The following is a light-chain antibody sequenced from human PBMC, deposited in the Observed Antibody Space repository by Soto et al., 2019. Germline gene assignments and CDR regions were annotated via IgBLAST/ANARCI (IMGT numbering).Light chain of an antibody. V-gene: IGKV1-5*01. J-gene: IGKJ1*01. Sequence: DSQMTHSPSTLSASVGYRFTITCRASQSISSWLAWYQQKPGKAPKLLIYDASNLESGVPSRFSGGGSGTEFSLTISSLKPDDFATYYCQQYNYFWAFGQGTKVDIK. CDR2: DAS. CDR1: QSISSW. CDR3: QQYNYFWA.